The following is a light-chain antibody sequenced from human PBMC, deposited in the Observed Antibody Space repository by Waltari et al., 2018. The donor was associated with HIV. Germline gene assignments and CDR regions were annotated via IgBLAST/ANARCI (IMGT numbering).Light chain of an antibody. J-gene: IGKJ3*01. V-gene: IGKV1-39*01. CDR1: QNINTF. Sequence: DIQMTQSPSSLSASVGDRVTLTCRASQNINTFLNWFQQKPGKAPKLLIYGAHTLQRGVPSRFSGRGSGTDFILTISSLQPEDFATYYCLQTYNAPLTFGPGTKVDV. CDR2: GAH. CDR3: LQTYNAPLT.